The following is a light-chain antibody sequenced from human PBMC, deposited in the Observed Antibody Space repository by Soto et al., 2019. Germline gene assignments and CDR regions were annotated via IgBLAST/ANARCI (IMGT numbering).Light chain of an antibody. V-gene: IGKV1-33*01. CDR3: QKSDHLPL. J-gene: IGKJ3*01. CDR1: HDIGNS. CDR2: DAY. Sequence: DIQMTQSPPSLSASVGDKVTITCQASHDIGNSLNWYQDKPGQPPKLVIYDAYNLETGVPSTFSGNGYGTDFTFTISSLRPEDFATYYCQKSDHLPLFGPGTKVDMK.